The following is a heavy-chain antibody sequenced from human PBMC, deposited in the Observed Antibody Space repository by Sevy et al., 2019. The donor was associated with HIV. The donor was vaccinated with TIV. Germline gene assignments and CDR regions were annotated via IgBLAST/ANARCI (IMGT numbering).Heavy chain of an antibody. CDR2: LKNNAYGGTL. CDR1: GFTFGDYA. CDR3: TRWKRAQSTFDY. J-gene: IGHJ4*02. V-gene: IGHV3-49*04. D-gene: IGHD1-1*01. Sequence: FLRLSCTASGFTFGDYAMSWVRQAPGKGLERVAFLKNNAYGGTLEHAASVKGRFTTSRDDSKSIAYLQMKDLKAEDTGVYHCTRWKRAQSTFDYWGQGALVYVSS.